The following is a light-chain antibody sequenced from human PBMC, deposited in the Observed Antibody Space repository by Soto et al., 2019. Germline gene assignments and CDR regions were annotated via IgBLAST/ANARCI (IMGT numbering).Light chain of an antibody. Sequence: SVLTRPASVSGSPGQSITISCTGTSSDVGGYNYVSWYQQHPGKAPKLMIYEVSNRPSGVSNRFSGSKSGNTASLTISGLQAEDEADYYCSSYTSSSTQVFGTGTKVTVL. J-gene: IGLJ1*01. CDR2: EVS. CDR1: SSDVGGYNY. V-gene: IGLV2-14*01. CDR3: SSYTSSSTQV.